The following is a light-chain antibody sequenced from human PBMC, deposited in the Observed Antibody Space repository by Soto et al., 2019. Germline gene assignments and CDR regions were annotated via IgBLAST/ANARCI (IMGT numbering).Light chain of an antibody. CDR3: TSYAGGNNV. CDR2: EVN. CDR1: SSDVGGYNY. J-gene: IGLJ1*01. V-gene: IGLV2-8*01. Sequence: QSALTQPPSASGSPGQSVTISCTGTSSDVGGYNYVSWYQQYPGKVPKLMIYEVNKRPLGVPDRFSGSKSGNTASLTVSGLQAYYEADYYCTSYAGGNNVFGTGTKLTVL.